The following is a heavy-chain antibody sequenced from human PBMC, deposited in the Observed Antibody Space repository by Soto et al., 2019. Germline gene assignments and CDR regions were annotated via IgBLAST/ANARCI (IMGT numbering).Heavy chain of an antibody. CDR1: GFTFGDYA. J-gene: IGHJ4*02. CDR3: TRQPKIYCSSTSCSTGRVFDY. V-gene: IGHV3-49*03. CDR2: IRSKAYGGTT. Sequence: GGSLRLSCTASGFTFGDYAMSWFRQAPGKGLEWVGFIRSKAYGGTTEYAASVKGRFTISRDDSKSIAYLQMNSLKTEDTAVYYCTRQPKIYCSSTSCSTGRVFDYWGQGTLVTVSS. D-gene: IGHD2-2*02.